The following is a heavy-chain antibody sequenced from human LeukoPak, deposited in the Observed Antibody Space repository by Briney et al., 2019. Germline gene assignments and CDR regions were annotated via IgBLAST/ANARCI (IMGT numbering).Heavy chain of an antibody. CDR3: ARHIAVSYDAFDL. D-gene: IGHD6-19*01. CDR2: VFYSGRT. J-gene: IGHJ3*01. V-gene: IGHV4-61*05. CDR1: GGSIVSSRYY. Sequence: SETPSLTCSVSGGSIVSSRYYGAWIRQPPGKGLEWIGYVFYSGRTLYNPSLKSRVTISVDTSKTQFSLKLTSVTAADTAVYYCARHIAVSYDAFDLWGRGTMVTVSS.